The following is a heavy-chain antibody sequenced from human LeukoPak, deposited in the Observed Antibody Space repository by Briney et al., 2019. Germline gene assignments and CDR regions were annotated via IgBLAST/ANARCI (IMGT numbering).Heavy chain of an antibody. Sequence: GSLRLSCSASGFTFSSYTIHWVRQAPGKGLEFVSAITSNGGSAYYADSVRGRFTISRDNSKNTVYLQMSSLRAEDTAVYYCVIVRGYFDSSGSDYWGQGTLVTVSS. CDR3: VIVRGYFDSSGSDY. CDR1: GFTFSSYT. CDR2: ITSNGGSA. V-gene: IGHV3-64D*06. J-gene: IGHJ4*02. D-gene: IGHD3-9*01.